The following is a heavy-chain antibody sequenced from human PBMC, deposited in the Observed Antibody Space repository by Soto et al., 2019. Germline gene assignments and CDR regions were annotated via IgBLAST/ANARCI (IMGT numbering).Heavy chain of an antibody. CDR1: GGSISSGGYY. D-gene: IGHD2-2*01. V-gene: IGHV4-31*03. Sequence: SETLSLTCTVSGGSISSGGYYWSWIRQHPGKGLEWIGYIYYSGSTYYNPSLKSRVTISVDTSKNQFSLKLSSVTAADTAVYYCARDSYRYCSSTSCFGMDVWGQGTTVTVS. CDR3: ARDSYRYCSSTSCFGMDV. J-gene: IGHJ6*02. CDR2: IYYSGST.